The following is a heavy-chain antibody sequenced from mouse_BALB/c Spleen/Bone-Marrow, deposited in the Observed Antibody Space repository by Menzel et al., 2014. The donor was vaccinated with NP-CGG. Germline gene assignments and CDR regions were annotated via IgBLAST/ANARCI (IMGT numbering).Heavy chain of an antibody. CDR2: ISYSGST. Sequence: ESGPGLVKPSQSLSLTCTVTGYSTTSDYAWNWLRQLPGNKLEWMGYISYSGSTSYNPSLKSRISITRDTSKNQFFLQLNSVTTEDTATYYCARRRYYYGAMDYWGQGTSVTVSS. J-gene: IGHJ4*01. CDR3: ARRRYYYGAMDY. CDR1: GYSTTSDYA. V-gene: IGHV3-2*02. D-gene: IGHD1-1*01.